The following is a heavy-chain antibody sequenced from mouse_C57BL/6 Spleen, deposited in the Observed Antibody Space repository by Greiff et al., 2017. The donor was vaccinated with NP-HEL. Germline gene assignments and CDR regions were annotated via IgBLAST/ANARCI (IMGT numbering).Heavy chain of an antibody. CDR1: GFSLTSYG. Sequence: QVHVKQSGPGLVAPSQSLSITCTVSGFSLTSYGVDWVRQSPGKGLEWLGVIWGVGSTNYNSALKSRLSISKDNSKSQVFLKMNSLQTDDTAMYYCARLLGGAMDYWGQGTSVTVSS. D-gene: IGHD1-1*01. CDR2: IWGVGST. J-gene: IGHJ4*01. V-gene: IGHV2-6*01. CDR3: ARLLGGAMDY.